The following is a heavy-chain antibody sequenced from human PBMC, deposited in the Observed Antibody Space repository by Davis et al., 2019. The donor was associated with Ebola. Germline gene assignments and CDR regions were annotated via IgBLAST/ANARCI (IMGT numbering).Heavy chain of an antibody. V-gene: IGHV4-31*02. CDR1: GGSISSGGYY. Sequence: MPSETLSLTCTVSGGSISSGGYYWSWIRQYPGKGLEWIGYIYYTGSAYYNPSLQSRLTISVDTSKNQFSLRLSSVTAADTAVYYCARSTSFPTWFDPWGQGTLVTVSS. CDR2: IYYTGSA. J-gene: IGHJ5*02. CDR3: ARSTSFPTWFDP. D-gene: IGHD2-2*01.